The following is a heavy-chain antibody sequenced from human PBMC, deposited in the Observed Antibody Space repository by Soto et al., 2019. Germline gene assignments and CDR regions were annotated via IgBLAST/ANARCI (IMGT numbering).Heavy chain of an antibody. CDR2: IYYSGST. V-gene: IGHV4-59*04. CDR1: GGSISSYY. D-gene: IGHD3-22*01. J-gene: IGHJ4*02. CDR3: ARHGMDYYDSSGYYYSPYYFDY. Sequence: LSLTCTVSGGSISSYYWSSIWQPQGKGLEWIGYIYYSGSTYYNPSLKSRVTISVDTSKNQFSLKLSSVTAADTAVYYCARHGMDYYDSSGYYYSPYYFDYWGQGTLVTVS.